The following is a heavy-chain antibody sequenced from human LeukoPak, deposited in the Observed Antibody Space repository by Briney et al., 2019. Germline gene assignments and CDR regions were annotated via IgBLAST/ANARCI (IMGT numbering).Heavy chain of an antibody. Sequence: GGSLRLSCAASGFTFSNAWMSWVRQAPGKGLEWVGRIKSKTDGGTTDYAAPVKGRFTISRDDSKNTLYLQMNSLKTEDTAVYYCTAQIMITFGGVIVSDYWGQGTLVTVSS. CDR3: TAQIMITFGGVIVSDY. CDR2: IKSKTDGGTT. V-gene: IGHV3-15*01. CDR1: GFTFSNAW. J-gene: IGHJ4*02. D-gene: IGHD3-16*02.